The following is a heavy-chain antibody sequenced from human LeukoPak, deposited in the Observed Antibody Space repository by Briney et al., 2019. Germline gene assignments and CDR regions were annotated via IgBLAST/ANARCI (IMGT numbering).Heavy chain of an antibody. J-gene: IGHJ4*02. D-gene: IGHD3-10*01. CDR2: IQQDGSEK. CDR1: GFSFSSYG. Sequence: GGSLRLSCAASGFSFSSYGIHWVRQAPGKGLEWVANIQQDGSEKYYVDSVKGRFIISRDNAKNSLYLQMNSLRAEDTAVYYCARVRKLRTRGVMDPLDYWGQGTLVTVSS. V-gene: IGHV3-7*01. CDR3: ARVRKLRTRGVMDPLDY.